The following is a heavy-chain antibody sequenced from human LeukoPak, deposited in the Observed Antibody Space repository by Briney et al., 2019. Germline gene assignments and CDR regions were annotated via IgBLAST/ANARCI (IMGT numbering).Heavy chain of an antibody. CDR3: ARYSSGWIDY. J-gene: IGHJ4*02. Sequence: SETLSLTCSVSGGSISSYYWSWIRQPPGKGLEWIGSMYNSGSTNYNPSLKSRVTISGDTSKNQFSLKLTSVTAADTATYYCARYSSGWIDYWGQGTVVTVSS. D-gene: IGHD6-19*01. CDR2: MYNSGST. V-gene: IGHV4-59*01. CDR1: GGSISSYY.